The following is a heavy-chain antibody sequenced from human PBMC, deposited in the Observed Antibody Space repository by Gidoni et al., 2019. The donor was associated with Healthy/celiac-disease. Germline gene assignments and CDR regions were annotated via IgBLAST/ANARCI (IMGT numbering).Heavy chain of an antibody. CDR1: GYTFTSSD. J-gene: IGHJ4*02. CDR3: ARGGTVAGTFDD. V-gene: IGHV1-8*01. D-gene: IGHD6-19*01. Sequence: QVQRVQSGAEVKKPGASVKVSCTASGYTFTSSDITWVRQATGQGLEWMGGMNPNSGNTGYAQKLQGRVTMTRNTSISTAYMELSSLRSEDTAVYYCARGGTVAGTFDDWGQGTLVTVSS. CDR2: MNPNSGNT.